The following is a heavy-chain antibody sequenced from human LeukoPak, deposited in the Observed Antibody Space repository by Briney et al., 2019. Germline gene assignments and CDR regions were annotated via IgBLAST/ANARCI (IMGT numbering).Heavy chain of an antibody. D-gene: IGHD3-10*01. CDR3: ASYYYGSGTSLGY. CDR1: GLTFSGYW. J-gene: IGHJ4*02. V-gene: IGHV3-7*01. CDR2: INPAASEK. Sequence: GGSLRLSCAASGLTFSGYWVTWVRQAPGKGPEWVANINPAASEKYYVGSVKGRFTISRDNAKNSLYLQMNSLRAEDTAVYYCASYYYGSGTSLGYWGQGTLVTVSS.